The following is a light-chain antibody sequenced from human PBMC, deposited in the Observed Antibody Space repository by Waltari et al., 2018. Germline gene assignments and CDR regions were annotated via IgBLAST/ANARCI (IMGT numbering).Light chain of an antibody. Sequence: EIVLTQSPATLSLSPGERATLSCWASQSISSHIAWYQHKPGQAPRLLVYDASNRATGIPARFSGSGSGTDFTLTIGSLEPEDFAVYYCQQRSNWNTFGQGTKLEIK. J-gene: IGKJ2*01. V-gene: IGKV3-11*01. CDR2: DAS. CDR1: QSISSH. CDR3: QQRSNWNT.